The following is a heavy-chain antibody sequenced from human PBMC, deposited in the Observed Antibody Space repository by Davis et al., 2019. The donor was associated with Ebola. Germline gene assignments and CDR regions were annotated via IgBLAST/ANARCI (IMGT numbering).Heavy chain of an antibody. D-gene: IGHD3-10*01. CDR2: IYYSGST. CDR3: ARAPNLDRPRGAAFDY. CDR1: GGSISSSSYY. V-gene: IGHV4-39*07. J-gene: IGHJ4*02. Sequence: PSETLSLTCTVTGGSISSSSYYWGWIRQPPGKGLEWIGSIYYSGSTYYNPSLKSRVTISVDTSKNQFSLKLSSVTAADTAVYYCARAPNLDRPRGAAFDYWGQGTLVTVSS.